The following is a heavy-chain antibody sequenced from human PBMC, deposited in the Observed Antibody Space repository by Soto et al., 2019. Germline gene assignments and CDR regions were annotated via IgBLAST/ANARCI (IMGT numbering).Heavy chain of an antibody. CDR3: ARVLRYCSSTSCYIEAAGTRNWFDP. CDR1: GGSISSGGYY. CDR2: IYYSGST. J-gene: IGHJ5*02. D-gene: IGHD2-2*02. Sequence: SETLSLTCTVSGGSISSGGYYWSWIRQHPGKGLEWIGYIYYSGSTYYNPSLKSRVTISVDTSKNQFSLKLSSVTAADTAVYYCARVLRYCSSTSCYIEAAGTRNWFDPWGQGTLVTVSS. V-gene: IGHV4-31*03.